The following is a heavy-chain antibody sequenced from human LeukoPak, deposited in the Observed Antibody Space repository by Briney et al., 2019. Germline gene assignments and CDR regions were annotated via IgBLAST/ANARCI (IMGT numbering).Heavy chain of an antibody. D-gene: IGHD6-13*01. V-gene: IGHV4-39*02. Sequence: SETLSLTCTVSGGSISSDSYYWGWIRQPPGKGLEWIGSIYYSGSTCYNPSLKSRVTVSADTSKNQFSLKLSSVTAADTAVYYCARDSSSPPWGQGTLVTVSS. CDR3: ARDSSSPP. J-gene: IGHJ5*02. CDR1: GGSISSDSYY. CDR2: IYYSGST.